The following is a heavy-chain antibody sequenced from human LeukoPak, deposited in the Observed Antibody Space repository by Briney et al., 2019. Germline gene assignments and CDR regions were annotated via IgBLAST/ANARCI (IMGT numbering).Heavy chain of an antibody. CDR1: GGSISSYY. J-gene: IGHJ6*03. D-gene: IGHD3-9*01. V-gene: IGHV4-4*07. CDR3: ATALRYFDWLPPDYYYMDV. CDR2: IYTSGST. Sequence: NSSETLSLTCTVSGGSISSYYWSWIRQPAGKGLEWIGRIYTSGSTNYNPSLKSRVTMSVDTSKNQFSLELSSVTAADTAVYYCATALRYFDWLPPDYYYMDVWGKGTTVTVSS.